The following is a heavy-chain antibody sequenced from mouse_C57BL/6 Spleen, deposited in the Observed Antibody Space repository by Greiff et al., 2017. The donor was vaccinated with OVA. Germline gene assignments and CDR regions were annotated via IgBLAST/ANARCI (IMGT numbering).Heavy chain of an antibody. J-gene: IGHJ3*01. V-gene: IGHV14-1*01. D-gene: IGHD1-1*01. Sequence: DVKLVESGAELVRPGASVKLSCTASGFNIKDYYMHWVKQRPEQGLEWIGRIDPEDGDTEYAPKFQGKATMTADTSSNTAYLQLSSLTSEDTAVYYCTTGYYGSSYWFAYWGQGTLVTVSA. CDR3: TTGYYGSSYWFAY. CDR1: GFNIKDYY. CDR2: IDPEDGDT.